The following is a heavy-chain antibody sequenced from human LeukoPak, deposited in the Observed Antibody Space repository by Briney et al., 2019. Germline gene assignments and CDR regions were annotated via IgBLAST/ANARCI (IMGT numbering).Heavy chain of an antibody. CDR2: ISAGGGST. J-gene: IGHJ4*02. V-gene: IGHV3-23*01. Sequence: GGSLRLSCAVSGLTFSDYSMTWVRQAPGQGLFWVSGISAGGGSTYYADSVKGRFTISRDNSRNTLYLQMNSLRAEDTAVYYCAKDAAGPEYWGQGTLVTVSS. CDR1: GLTFSDYS. D-gene: IGHD6-13*01. CDR3: AKDAAGPEY.